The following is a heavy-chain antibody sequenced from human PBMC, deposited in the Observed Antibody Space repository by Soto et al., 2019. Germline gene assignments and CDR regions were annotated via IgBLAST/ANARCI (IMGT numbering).Heavy chain of an antibody. V-gene: IGHV1-24*01. CDR2: FDPEDGET. CDR3: ATASLYYYDSSGPSYFDY. CDR1: GYTLTELS. J-gene: IGHJ4*02. Sequence: ASVKVSCKASGYTLTELSMHWVRQAPGKGLEWMGGFDPEDGETIYAQKFQGRVTMTEDTSTDTAYMELSSLRSEDTAVYYCATASLYYYDSSGPSYFDYWGQGTLVTVSS. D-gene: IGHD3-22*01.